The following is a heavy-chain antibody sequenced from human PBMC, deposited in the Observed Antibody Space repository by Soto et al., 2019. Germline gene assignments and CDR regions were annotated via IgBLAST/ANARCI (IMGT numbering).Heavy chain of an antibody. D-gene: IGHD2-8*02. CDR1: GFTCSSYD. CDR3: AKATATGGGAFDI. J-gene: IGHJ3*02. V-gene: IGHV3-23*01. CDR2: ILVDGRT. Sequence: GGSLRLSCAASGFTCSSYDMSWVRQAPGKGLEWVSTILVDGRTFYVDSVKGRFTISRDSSQNAVYLQMNSLTAGDTALYYCAKATATGGGAFDICGQGTMVTVSS.